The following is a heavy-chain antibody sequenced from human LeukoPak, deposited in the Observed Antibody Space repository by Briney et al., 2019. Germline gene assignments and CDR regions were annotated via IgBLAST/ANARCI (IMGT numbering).Heavy chain of an antibody. Sequence: SETLSLTCTVSGGSISSGSYYWSWIRQPAGKGLEWIGRIYTSGSTNYSPSLKSRVTISVDTSKNQFSLKLSSVTAADTAVYYCARHRGVILGYWGQGTLVTVSS. CDR3: ARHRGVILGY. D-gene: IGHD3-16*02. J-gene: IGHJ4*02. V-gene: IGHV4-61*02. CDR2: IYTSGST. CDR1: GGSISSGSYY.